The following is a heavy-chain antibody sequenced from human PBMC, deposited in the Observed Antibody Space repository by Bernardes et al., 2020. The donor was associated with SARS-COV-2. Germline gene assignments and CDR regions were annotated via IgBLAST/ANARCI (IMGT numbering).Heavy chain of an antibody. J-gene: IGHJ4*02. CDR2: IFYSGPA. CDR1: GDAITNKDYY. Sequence: SETLSLTCTVSGDAITNKDYYWSWIRQSPGKRLEWIGYIFYSGPAHYNPSLRTRLSISSDTSKNQISLQLNSVSAADTAVYYCARLYPVVGDYYFDPWGQGTLVTVSS. D-gene: IGHD3-10*01. V-gene: IGHV4-30-4*01. CDR3: ARLYPVVGDYYFDP.